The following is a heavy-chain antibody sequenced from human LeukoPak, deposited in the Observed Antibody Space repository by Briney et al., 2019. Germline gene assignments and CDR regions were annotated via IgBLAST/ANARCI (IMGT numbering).Heavy chain of an antibody. V-gene: IGHV3-30*18. CDR3: AKGLDYYGSGSYYYYYGMDV. Sequence: GRSLRLSCAASGFTFSSYGMHWVRQAPGKGLEWVAVISYDGSNKYYADSVKGRFTISGDNSKNTLYLQMNSLRAEDTAVYYCAKGLDYYGSGSYYYYYGMDVWGQGTTVSVSS. CDR2: ISYDGSNK. D-gene: IGHD3-10*01. J-gene: IGHJ6*02. CDR1: GFTFSSYG.